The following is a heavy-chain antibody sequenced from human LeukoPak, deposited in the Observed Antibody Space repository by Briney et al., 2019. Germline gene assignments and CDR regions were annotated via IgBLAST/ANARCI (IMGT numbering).Heavy chain of an antibody. Sequence: SETLSLTCSVSGYSISSGYYWGWIRQPPGKGLEWIGYMYYSGSAYYSPSLKTRVTISVDTSKNQFSLKLTSVTAADTAVYYCARSTFSSNWNLWGQGTLVTVSS. CDR3: ARSTFSSNWNL. V-gene: IGHV4-38-2*02. CDR1: GYSISSGYY. J-gene: IGHJ4*02. CDR2: MYYSGSA. D-gene: IGHD6-13*01.